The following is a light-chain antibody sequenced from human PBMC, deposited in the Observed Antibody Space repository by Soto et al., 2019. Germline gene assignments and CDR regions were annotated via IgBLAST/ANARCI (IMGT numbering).Light chain of an antibody. J-gene: IGLJ1*01. V-gene: IGLV2-14*01. CDR2: EVS. Sequence: QSALTQPASVSGSPGQSITISCTGTSSDVGGYNYVSWYQQHPGKAPKLMIYEVSNRPSGVSNRFSGSKSPNTASLTISGLEAEDEADYYCCSYAGNHGYVFGSGTKLTVL. CDR3: CSYAGNHGYV. CDR1: SSDVGGYNY.